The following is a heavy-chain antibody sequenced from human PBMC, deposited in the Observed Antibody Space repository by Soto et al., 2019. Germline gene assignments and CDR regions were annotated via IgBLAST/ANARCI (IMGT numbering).Heavy chain of an antibody. D-gene: IGHD5-18*01. V-gene: IGHV3-74*01. Sequence: EVQLVESGGGLVQPGGSVRLSCAASKFTITCYWMHWVRQAPGKGLVWVSRINSDGSSISYADAVKGRFTISRDNAKNTLYLQMNSLRVEDTAVYYCAREVSHGYVLRGMDVWGQGTTVTVFS. J-gene: IGHJ6*02. CDR2: INSDGSSI. CDR3: AREVSHGYVLRGMDV. CDR1: KFTITCYW.